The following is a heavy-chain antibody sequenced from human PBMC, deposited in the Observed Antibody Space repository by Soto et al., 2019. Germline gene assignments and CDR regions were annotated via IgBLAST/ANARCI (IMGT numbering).Heavy chain of an antibody. J-gene: IGHJ6*02. D-gene: IGHD6-19*01. CDR1: GFTFSSYG. CDR2: ISYDGSNK. V-gene: IGHV3-30*18. CDR3: AKVNTQWLVLPLYSYCMDV. Sequence: GGSLRLSCAASGFTFSSYGMHWVRQAPGKGLEWVAVISYDGSNKYYADSVKGRSTISRDNSKNTLYLQMNSLRAEDTAVYYCAKVNTQWLVLPLYSYCMDVWGQGTTVTLFS.